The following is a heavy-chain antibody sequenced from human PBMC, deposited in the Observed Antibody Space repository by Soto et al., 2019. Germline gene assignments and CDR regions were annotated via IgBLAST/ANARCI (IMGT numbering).Heavy chain of an antibody. CDR3: ARRIPFGYGMDV. D-gene: IGHD2-21*01. Sequence: GGSLRLSCAASGFTFSNYAMHWVRQAPGKGLEYVSAITSNGGNTDYASSVKGRFTISRDNSKNTLYLQMGSLRAEDMAVYYCARRIPFGYGMDVWGQGTTVTVSS. J-gene: IGHJ6*02. CDR1: GFTFSNYA. V-gene: IGHV3-64*01. CDR2: ITSNGGNT.